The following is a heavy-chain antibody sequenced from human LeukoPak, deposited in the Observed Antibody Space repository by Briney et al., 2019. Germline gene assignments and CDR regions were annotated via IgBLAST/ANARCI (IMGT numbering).Heavy chain of an antibody. D-gene: IGHD3-22*01. Sequence: ASVRVSCKASGYSFIYYCMHWVRQAPGQGLEWTGWIDPNSGGTNYAQKFQDRVTMARDTSINTAYMDLSRLRSDDTAVYFCARGHYYSDSGAVPLHYWGQGTLVTVSS. J-gene: IGHJ4*02. CDR3: ARGHYYSDSGAVPLHY. V-gene: IGHV1-2*02. CDR1: GYSFIYYC. CDR2: IDPNSGGT.